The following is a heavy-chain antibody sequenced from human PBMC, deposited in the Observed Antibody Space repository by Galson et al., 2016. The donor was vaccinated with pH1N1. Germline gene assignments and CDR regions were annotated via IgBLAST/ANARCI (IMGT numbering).Heavy chain of an antibody. V-gene: IGHV4-31*03. D-gene: IGHD3-10*01. J-gene: IGHJ3*02. CDR1: GASVTRGDSY. CDR2: IDNSGST. Sequence: TLSLPCTVSGASVTRGDSYWSWIRQHPGKGLEWIGYIDNSGSTYYKSSLKSRITISVDTSKNRFSLELSSVTAADTAVYYCARRFSEFLEGLPADAFDIWGQGTMVTVSS. CDR3: ARRFSEFLEGLPADAFDI.